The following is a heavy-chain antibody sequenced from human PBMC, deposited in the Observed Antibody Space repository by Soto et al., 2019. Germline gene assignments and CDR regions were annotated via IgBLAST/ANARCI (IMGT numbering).Heavy chain of an antibody. V-gene: IGHV3-53*01. CDR3: ARDSGGSWDTF. D-gene: IGHD2-15*01. Sequence: GGSLRLSCAASAFTVSSNYMSWVRQAPGKGLEWVSVIYSGGSTYYADSVKGRFTISRDNSKNTLYLQMNSLRAEDTAVYYCARDSGGSWDTFWGQGTLVTVSS. CDR1: AFTVSSNY. CDR2: IYSGGST. J-gene: IGHJ4*02.